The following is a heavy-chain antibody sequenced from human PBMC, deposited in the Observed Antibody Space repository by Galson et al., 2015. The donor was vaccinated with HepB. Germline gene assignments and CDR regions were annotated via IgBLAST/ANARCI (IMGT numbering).Heavy chain of an antibody. J-gene: IGHJ6*02. V-gene: IGHV1-69*10. CDR3: ARGDCGGDCYTIYNDCAMDV. CDR2: IIPILGIA. Sequence: SVKVSCKASGCTFSSYTISWVRQAPGQGLEWMGWIIPILGIANYAQTFQGRVTITADKSTNTAYLELNSLRSEDTAVYYCARGDCGGDCYTIYNDCAMDVWGQGTTVTVSS. D-gene: IGHD2-21*02. CDR1: GCTFSSYT.